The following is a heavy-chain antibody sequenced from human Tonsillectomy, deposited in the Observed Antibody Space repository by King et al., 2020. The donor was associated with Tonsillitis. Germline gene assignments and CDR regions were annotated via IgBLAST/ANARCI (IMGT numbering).Heavy chain of an antibody. CDR3: GGMVYERDY. CDR2: IRYDGSNK. D-gene: IGHD2-8*01. V-gene: IGHV3-30*02. J-gene: IGHJ4*02. CDR1: GFTFSSYG. Sequence: VQLVESGGGVVQPGGSLRLSCAASGFTFSSYGMHWVRQAPGKGLEWVTFIRYDGSNKQYADSVKGRFTISRDNSKNTVYLQMNSLRAEDTAVYYCGGMVYERDYWGQGTLVTVSS.